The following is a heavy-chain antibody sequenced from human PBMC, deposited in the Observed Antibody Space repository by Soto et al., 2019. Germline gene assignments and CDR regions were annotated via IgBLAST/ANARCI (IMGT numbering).Heavy chain of an antibody. D-gene: IGHD2-8*02. CDR3: AHSAWYAFGF. Sequence: QITLKESGPTLVKPTQTLTLTCTFSGVSLTTTGAGVGWIRQPPGKALEWLALIYWDDDRRYSPSLKSRLTITKDTSKNQVVLTMTNIDPVDTATYFCAHSAWYAFGFWGHRTCVTVSS. J-gene: IGHJ3*01. CDR1: GVSLTTTGAG. CDR2: IYWDDDR. V-gene: IGHV2-5*02.